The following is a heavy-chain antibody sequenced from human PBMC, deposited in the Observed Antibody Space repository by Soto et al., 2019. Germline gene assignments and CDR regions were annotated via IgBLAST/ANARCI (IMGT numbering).Heavy chain of an antibody. CDR1: GGTFSSYR. D-gene: IGHD6-13*01. V-gene: IGHV1-69*13. CDR2: IVPIRRTA. Sequence: SVKVSCKASGGTFSSYRINWVRRAPGQGLEWVGGIVPIRRTADYAQTFQGRVSITADESARTSYMELRSLRSQDTAVYYCVRDSGAKLSSSWGQGTLVTVSS. CDR3: VRDSGAKLSSS. J-gene: IGHJ4*02.